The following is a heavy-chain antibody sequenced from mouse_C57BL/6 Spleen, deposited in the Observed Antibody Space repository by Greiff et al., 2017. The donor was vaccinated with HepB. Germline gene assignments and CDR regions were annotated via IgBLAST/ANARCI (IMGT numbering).Heavy chain of an antibody. V-gene: IGHV7-3*01. CDR3: ARHYYGSTLDY. J-gene: IGHJ2*01. Sequence: EVKLVESGGGLVQPGGSLSLSCAASGFTFTDYYMSWVRQPPGKALEWLGFIRNKANGYTTEYSASVKGRFTISRDNSQSILYLQMNALRAEDSATYYCARHYYGSTLDYWGQGTTLTLSS. CDR2: IRNKANGYTT. D-gene: IGHD1-1*01. CDR1: GFTFTDYY.